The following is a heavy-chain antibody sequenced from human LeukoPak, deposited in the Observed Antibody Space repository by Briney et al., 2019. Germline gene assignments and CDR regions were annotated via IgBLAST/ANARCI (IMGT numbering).Heavy chain of an antibody. CDR3: ARVATKAYSGSYSGY. Sequence: ASVKVSCKASGYTFTSYGISWVRQAPGQGLEWMGWISAYNGNTNYAQKLQGRVTMTTDTSTSTAYMELRSLRSDDTAVYCCARVATKAYSGSYSGYWGQGTLVTVSS. CDR1: GYTFTSYG. D-gene: IGHD1-26*01. J-gene: IGHJ4*02. CDR2: ISAYNGNT. V-gene: IGHV1-18*01.